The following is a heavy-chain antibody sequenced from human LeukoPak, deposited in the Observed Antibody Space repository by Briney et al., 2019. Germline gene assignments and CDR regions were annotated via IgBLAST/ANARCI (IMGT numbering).Heavy chain of an antibody. Sequence: GGSLRLSCAASGFTFTNYKLNWVRQAPGKGLEWVSSIDSSSSSIYYADSVKGRFTISRDNAKNSLYLQVNSLRAEDTAVYYCARDTPYCTSSNCFFDYWGQGTLVTVSS. D-gene: IGHD2-2*01. CDR3: ARDTPYCTSSNCFFDY. V-gene: IGHV3-21*01. J-gene: IGHJ4*02. CDR1: GFTFTNYK. CDR2: IDSSSSSI.